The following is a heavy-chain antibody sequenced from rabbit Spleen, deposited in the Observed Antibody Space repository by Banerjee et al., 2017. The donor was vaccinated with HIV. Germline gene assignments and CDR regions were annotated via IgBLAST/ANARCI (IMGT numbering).Heavy chain of an antibody. Sequence: VESGGDLVKPGSSLTLTCTASGVSFSFSNYMCWVRQAPGKGLEWIGCVDIGSSDFTYFASWAKGRFTISKTSSTTVTLQMTSLTAADTATYLCARDLVAVIGWNFSLWGPGTLVTVS. J-gene: IGHJ4*01. CDR3: ARDLVAVIGWNFSL. CDR1: GVSFSFSNY. D-gene: IGHD1-1*01. V-gene: IGHV1S40*01. CDR2: VDIGSSDFT.